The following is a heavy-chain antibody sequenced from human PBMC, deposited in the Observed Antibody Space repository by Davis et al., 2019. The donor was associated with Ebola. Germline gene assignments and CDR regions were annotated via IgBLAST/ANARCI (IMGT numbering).Heavy chain of an antibody. Sequence: SVKVSCKASGGTFSSYAISWVRQAPGQGLEWMGGIIPILGIANYAQKFQGRVTITADESTSTAYMELSSLRSEDTAVYYCARDKVGANYYYMDVWGKGTTVTVSS. V-gene: IGHV1-69*10. CDR2: IIPILGIA. J-gene: IGHJ6*03. D-gene: IGHD1-26*01. CDR1: GGTFSSYA. CDR3: ARDKVGANYYYMDV.